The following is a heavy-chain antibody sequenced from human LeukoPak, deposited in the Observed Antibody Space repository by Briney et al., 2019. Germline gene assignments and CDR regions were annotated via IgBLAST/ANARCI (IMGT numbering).Heavy chain of an antibody. Sequence: ASVKVSCKASGYTFTGYYMHWVRQAPGQGLEWMGWINPNSGGTNYAQKFQGRVTMTRDTSTSTVYMELSSLRSEDTAVYYCAVAESYYDSSGFDYWGQGTLVTVSS. V-gene: IGHV1-2*02. CDR3: AVAESYYDSSGFDY. D-gene: IGHD3-22*01. CDR2: INPNSGGT. CDR1: GYTFTGYY. J-gene: IGHJ4*02.